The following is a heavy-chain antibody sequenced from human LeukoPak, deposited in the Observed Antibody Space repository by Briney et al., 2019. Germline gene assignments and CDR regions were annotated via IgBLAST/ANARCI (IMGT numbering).Heavy chain of an antibody. Sequence: GGSLRLSCAASGFTFSSYAMSWVRQAPGKGLEWVSAISGSGGSTYYADSVRGRFTISRDNSKNTLYLQMNSLRAEDTAVYYCAKGLVRGFDAFDIWGQGTMVTVSS. CDR2: ISGSGGST. J-gene: IGHJ3*02. D-gene: IGHD6-19*01. CDR3: AKGLVRGFDAFDI. V-gene: IGHV3-23*01. CDR1: GFTFSSYA.